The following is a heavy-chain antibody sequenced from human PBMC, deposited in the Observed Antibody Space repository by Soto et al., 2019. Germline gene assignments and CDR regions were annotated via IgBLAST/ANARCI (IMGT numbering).Heavy chain of an antibody. Sequence: EVQLVETGGGLIQPGGSLRLSCAASGFTVSSNYMSWVRQAPGKGLEWVSVIYSGGSTYYADSVKGRFTISRDNSKNTLYLQMNSLRAEDTAVYYCAREASDSSGYYNYWYFDLWGRGTLVTVSS. CDR1: GFTVSSNY. V-gene: IGHV3-53*02. CDR3: AREASDSSGYYNYWYFDL. CDR2: IYSGGST. J-gene: IGHJ2*01. D-gene: IGHD3-22*01.